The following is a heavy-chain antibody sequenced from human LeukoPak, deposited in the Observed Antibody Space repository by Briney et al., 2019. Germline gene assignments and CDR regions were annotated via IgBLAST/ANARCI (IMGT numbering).Heavy chain of an antibody. CDR1: GFTFSSYA. V-gene: IGHV3-30*07. CDR2: VSYDGTTK. Sequence: PGRSLRFSCGASGFTFSSYAMHWVRQAPGKGLEWAAVVSYDGTTKYYADSVKGRFTISRDNAKNSLYLQLNSLRAEDTGVYHCARVKGYGSGAFDYWGQGALVTVSS. CDR3: ARVKGYGSGAFDY. J-gene: IGHJ4*02. D-gene: IGHD3-10*01.